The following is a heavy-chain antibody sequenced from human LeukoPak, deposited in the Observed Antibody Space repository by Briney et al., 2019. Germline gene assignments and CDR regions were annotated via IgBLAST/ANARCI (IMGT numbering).Heavy chain of an antibody. D-gene: IGHD3-10*01. CDR1: GGSFSGYY. CDR2: IYYSGST. Sequence: KASETLSLTCAVYGGSFSGYYWSWIRQPPGKGLEWIGYIYYSGSTNYNPSLKSRVTISVDTSKNQFSLKLSPVTAADTAVYYCARMVALAAFDIWGQGTMVTVSS. CDR3: ARMVALAAFDI. V-gene: IGHV4-59*01. J-gene: IGHJ3*02.